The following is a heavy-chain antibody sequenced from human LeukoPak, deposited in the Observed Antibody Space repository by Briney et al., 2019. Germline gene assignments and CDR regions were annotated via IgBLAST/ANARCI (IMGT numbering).Heavy chain of an antibody. CDR3: ARSGLGSAVNWFDP. CDR2: INPNSGGT. D-gene: IGHD3-22*01. J-gene: IGHJ5*02. CDR1: GYTFTGYY. V-gene: IGHV1-2*02. Sequence: GASVKVSCKASGYTFTGYYMHWVRQAPGQGLEWMGWINPNSGGTNYAQKFQGRVTMTRDTSISTAYMELSRLRSDDTAVYYCARSGLGSAVNWFDPWGQGTLVTVSS.